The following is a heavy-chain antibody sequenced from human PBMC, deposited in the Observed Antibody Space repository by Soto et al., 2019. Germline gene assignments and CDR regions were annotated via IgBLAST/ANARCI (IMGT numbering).Heavy chain of an antibody. D-gene: IGHD2-2*01. CDR3: AKVGCSSTSCYSWYYYYYMDV. CDR2: ISGSGGST. Sequence: EVQLLESGGGLVQPGGSLRLSCAASGFTFSSYAMSWVRQAPGKGLEWVSAISGSGGSTYYADSVKGRFTISRDNSKNTLYLQMNSLRAEDTAVYYCAKVGCSSTSCYSWYYYYYMDVWGKGTTVTVSS. CDR1: GFTFSSYA. V-gene: IGHV3-23*01. J-gene: IGHJ6*03.